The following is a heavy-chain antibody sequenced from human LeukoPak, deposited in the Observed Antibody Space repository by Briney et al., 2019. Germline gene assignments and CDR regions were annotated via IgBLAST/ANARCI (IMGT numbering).Heavy chain of an antibody. J-gene: IGHJ4*02. V-gene: IGHV3-30*03. CDR3: ARWDGDYFL. CDR2: ISYDGSNK. CDR1: GFTFSSYG. Sequence: GGSLRLSCAASGFTFSSYGMHWVRQAPGKGLEWVAVISYDGSNKYYADSVKGRFTISRDNSKNTLYLQMNSLRAEDTAVYYCARWDGDYFLWGQGTLVTVSS. D-gene: IGHD4-17*01.